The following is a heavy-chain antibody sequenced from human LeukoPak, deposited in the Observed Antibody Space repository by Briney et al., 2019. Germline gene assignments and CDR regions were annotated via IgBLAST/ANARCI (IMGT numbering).Heavy chain of an antibody. CDR3: ALERGTRYSSSATPALYFDY. V-gene: IGHV3-7*01. Sequence: GGSLRLSCAASGFTFSSYWMSWVRQAPGKGLEWVANIKQDGSEKYYVDSVKGRFTISRDNAKNSLYLQMNSLRAEDTAVYYCALERGTRYSSSATPALYFDYWGQGTLVTVSS. CDR1: GFTFSSYW. D-gene: IGHD6-6*01. CDR2: IKQDGSEK. J-gene: IGHJ4*02.